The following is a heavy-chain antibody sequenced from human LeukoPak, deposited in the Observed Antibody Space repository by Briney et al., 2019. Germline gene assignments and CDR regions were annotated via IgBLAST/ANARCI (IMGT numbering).Heavy chain of an antibody. V-gene: IGHV4-39*07. CDR1: GGSISSSSYY. Sequence: PSETLSLSSTVSGGSISSSSYYWGWIRHPPGKGLEWSGSIYYSGSTYYNPSLKSRVTISVDTSKNQFSLKLSSVTAADTAVYYCARVTGYMIEDYFDSWGQGTLVTVSS. D-gene: IGHD3-22*01. CDR3: ARVTGYMIEDYFDS. J-gene: IGHJ4*02. CDR2: IYYSGST.